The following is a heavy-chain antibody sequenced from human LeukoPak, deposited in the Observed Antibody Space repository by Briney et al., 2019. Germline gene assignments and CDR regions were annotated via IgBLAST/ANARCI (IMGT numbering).Heavy chain of an antibody. CDR2: IYSGGST. J-gene: IGHJ4*02. CDR3: ARGVRTRAYFDY. CDR1: GFTVSSNY. Sequence: PGGSLRLSCAASGFTVSSNYMSWVRQAPGKGLEWVSVIYSGGSTYYADSVKGRFTISRDNSKNTLYLQMNSLRAGDTAVYYCARGVRTRAYFDYWGQGTLVTVSS. V-gene: IGHV3-53*01.